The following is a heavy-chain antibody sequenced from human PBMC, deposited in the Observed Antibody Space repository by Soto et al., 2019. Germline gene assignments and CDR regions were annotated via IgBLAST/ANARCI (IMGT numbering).Heavy chain of an antibody. D-gene: IGHD1-26*01. V-gene: IGHV3-7*04. J-gene: IGHJ4*02. Sequence: EVQLVESGGGLVQSGGSLRLSCEASGFSFITYWMNWVRQAPGKGLEWLDTIKEDGSEKQYVDYVKGRFTMSRDNAKNSLYLQMNSLSEEDTALYYCVRAISGAFALWGQGTLVIVSS. CDR1: GFSFITYW. CDR2: IKEDGSEK. CDR3: VRAISGAFAL.